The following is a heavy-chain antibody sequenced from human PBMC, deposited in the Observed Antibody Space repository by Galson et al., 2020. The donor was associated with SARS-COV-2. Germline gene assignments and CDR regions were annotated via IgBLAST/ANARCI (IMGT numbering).Heavy chain of an antibody. V-gene: IGHV5-10-1*01. D-gene: IGHD2-2*01. CDR1: GYSFTSYW. J-gene: IGHJ5*02. CDR3: ARFVVVPAASFRFDP. Sequence: KIGESLKISRKGSGYSFTSYWNSWVRQMPGKGLEWMGRIDPSDSYTNYSPSFQGHVTISADKSISTAYLQWSSLKASDTAMYYCARFVVVPAASFRFDPWGQGTLVTVSS. CDR2: IDPSDSYT.